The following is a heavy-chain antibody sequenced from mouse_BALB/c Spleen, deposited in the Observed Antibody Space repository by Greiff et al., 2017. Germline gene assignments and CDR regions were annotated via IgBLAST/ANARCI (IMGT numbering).Heavy chain of an antibody. CDR2: IWSGGST. Sequence: VQLVESGPGLVQPSQSLSITCTVSGFSLTSYGVHWVRQSPGKGLEWLGVIWSGGSTDYNAAFISRLSISKDNSKSQVFFKMNSLQADDTAIYYCARKGGYYLYYYAMDYWGQGTSVTVSS. J-gene: IGHJ4*01. CDR3: ARKGGYYLYYYAMDY. CDR1: GFSLTSYG. V-gene: IGHV2-4-1*01. D-gene: IGHD2-3*01.